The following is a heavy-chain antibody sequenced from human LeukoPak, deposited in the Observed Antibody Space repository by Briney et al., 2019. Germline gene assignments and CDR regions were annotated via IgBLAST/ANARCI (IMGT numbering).Heavy chain of an antibody. CDR3: AKVRLAIVVVITTDYDY. V-gene: IGHV3-23*01. CDR2: TSGSGGST. Sequence: GGSLRLSCTASGFTFSSYAMSWVRQAPGKGLEWVSATSGSGGSTYYADSVKGRFTISRDNSKNTLYLQMNSLRAEDTAVYYCAKVRLAIVVVITTDYDYWGQGTLVTVSS. J-gene: IGHJ4*02. D-gene: IGHD3-22*01. CDR1: GFTFSSYA.